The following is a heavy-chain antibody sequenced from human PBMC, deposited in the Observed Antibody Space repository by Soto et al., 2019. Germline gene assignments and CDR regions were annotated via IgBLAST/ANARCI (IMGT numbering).Heavy chain of an antibody. D-gene: IGHD1-26*01. CDR3: ARSGSVPYDFYGLDV. J-gene: IGHJ6*02. Sequence: QVQLVQSGAEVRKPGASVKVSCKTSGYTFSRSGISWVGQAPGQGRELMGWISTYDGDANYAQKPQGSVTMTTDTSTSTAFMELGSLTSDDTAVDYCARSGSVPYDFYGLDVWGQGNTVTVSS. CDR2: ISTYDGDA. CDR1: GYTFSRSG. V-gene: IGHV1-18*01.